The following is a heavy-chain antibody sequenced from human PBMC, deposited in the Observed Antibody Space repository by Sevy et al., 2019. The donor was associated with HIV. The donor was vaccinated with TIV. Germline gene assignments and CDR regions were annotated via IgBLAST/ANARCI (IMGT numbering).Heavy chain of an antibody. Sequence: SETLSLTCAVHYGSFSGYYWNWIRQVPGKGLEWIGEINESGITYYNPALKSRVTISVDTSKKQFSLKLNPVTAVDSAVYFCARSPPVVVVPGAPSWFDPWGQGTLVTVSS. CDR2: INESGIT. CDR1: YGSFSGYY. CDR3: ARSPPVVVVPGAPSWFDP. J-gene: IGHJ5*02. D-gene: IGHD2-2*01. V-gene: IGHV4-34*01.